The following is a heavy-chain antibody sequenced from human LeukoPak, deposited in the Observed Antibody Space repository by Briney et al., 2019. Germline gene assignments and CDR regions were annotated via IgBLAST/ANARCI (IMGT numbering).Heavy chain of an antibody. V-gene: IGHV3-53*01. CDR1: GFSVSNNY. J-gene: IGHJ4*02. D-gene: IGHD5-24*01. CDR2: IYSGASS. CDR3: AEDDGMATPLGY. Sequence: PGGSLRLSCAGSGFSVSNNYMSWVRQAPGKGLEWVAVIYSGASSYYADSVKGRFTISRDNSKNTLYLQMNSLRAEDTAVYYCAEDDGMATPLGYWGQGTLVTVSS.